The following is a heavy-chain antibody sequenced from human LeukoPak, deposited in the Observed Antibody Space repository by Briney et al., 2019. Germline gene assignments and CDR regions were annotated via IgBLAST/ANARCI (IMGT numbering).Heavy chain of an antibody. CDR1: GGSISSGDYY. D-gene: IGHD3-9*01. Sequence: SETLSLTCTVSGGSISSGDYYWSWIRQPPGKGLEWIGYIYYSGSTYYNPSRKSRVTISVDTSKNQFSLKLSSVTAADTAVYYCARAMKPVLRYFGGWYFDLWGRGTLVTVSS. V-gene: IGHV4-30-4*01. CDR2: IYYSGST. CDR3: ARAMKPVLRYFGGWYFDL. J-gene: IGHJ2*01.